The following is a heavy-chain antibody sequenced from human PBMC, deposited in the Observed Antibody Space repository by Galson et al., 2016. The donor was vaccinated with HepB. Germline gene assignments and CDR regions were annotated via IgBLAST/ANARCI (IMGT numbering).Heavy chain of an antibody. D-gene: IGHD5-18*01. J-gene: IGHJ4*02. Sequence: SLRLSCAASGFPFRNFGIHWVRQAPGKGLEWVAVISYDGYNEYYADFVKGRFTISRDISKNTLYLQMNSLKTEDTAVYFCARDPRAYSYGDHYFEYWGQGALVTVSS. CDR3: ARDPRAYSYGDHYFEY. V-gene: IGHV3-30*03. CDR2: ISYDGYNE. CDR1: GFPFRNFG.